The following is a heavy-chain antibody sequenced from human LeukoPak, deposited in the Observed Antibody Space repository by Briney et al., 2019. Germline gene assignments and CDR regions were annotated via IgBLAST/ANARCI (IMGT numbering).Heavy chain of an antibody. D-gene: IGHD3-3*01. J-gene: IGHJ4*02. CDR1: GGTFSSYA. CDR2: IIPIFGTA. V-gene: IGHV1-69*13. Sequence: SVTVSCKASGGTFSSYAISWVRQAPGQGLGWMGGIIPIFGTANYAQKFQGRVTITADESTSTAYMELSSLRSEDTAVYYCARAGARFLEWLPADYWGQGTLVTVSS. CDR3: ARAGARFLEWLPADY.